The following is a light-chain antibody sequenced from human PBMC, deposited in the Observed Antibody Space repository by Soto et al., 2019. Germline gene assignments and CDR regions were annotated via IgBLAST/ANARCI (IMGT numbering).Light chain of an antibody. CDR3: QQYGSSPLIS. Sequence: EIVMTRSPATLAGSPGERATLSCRASQSVSIKLAWYQQKPGQAPRLLIYDTSTRATGIPARFSGSGSGRDFTLTISGLEPEDFAVYYCQQYGSSPLISFGQGTRLEIK. CDR1: QSVSIK. V-gene: IGKV3-15*01. J-gene: IGKJ5*01. CDR2: DTS.